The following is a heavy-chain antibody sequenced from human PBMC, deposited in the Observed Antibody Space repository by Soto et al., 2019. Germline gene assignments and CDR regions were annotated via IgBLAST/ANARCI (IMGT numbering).Heavy chain of an antibody. V-gene: IGHV5-51*01. CDR2: IYPDNSDI. J-gene: IGHJ4*02. Sequence: GESLKISCKGSGYIFSNYWIGWVRQMPGKGLEWMGIIYPDNSDIRYSPYIQGQVTISADKSIDTAFLQWNSLKASDTAIYYCATRRRYHGYDCWGQGTLVTVAS. D-gene: IGHD5-18*01. CDR1: GYIFSNYW. CDR3: ATRRRYHGYDC.